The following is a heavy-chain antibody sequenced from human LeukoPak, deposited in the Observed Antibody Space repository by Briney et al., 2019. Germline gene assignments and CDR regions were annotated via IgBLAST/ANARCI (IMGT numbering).Heavy chain of an antibody. D-gene: IGHD3-22*01. CDR1: GFTVSSNY. V-gene: IGHV3-66*01. J-gene: IGHJ3*01. CDR2: IYSGGST. Sequence: QTGGSLRLSCAASGFTVSSNYMSWVRQAPGKGLEWVSVIYSGGSTYYADSVKGRSTISRDNSKNTLYLQMNSLRAEDTAVYYCARDTYYYDSNWGQGTMVTVSS. CDR3: ARDTYYYDSN.